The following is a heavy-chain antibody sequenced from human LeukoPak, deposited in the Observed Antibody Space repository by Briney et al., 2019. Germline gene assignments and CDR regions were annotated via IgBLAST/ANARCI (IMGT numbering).Heavy chain of an antibody. CDR3: ARDSPLTAAARF. Sequence: SETLSLTCAVYGGSFSGYYWSWSRQPPGKGLEWIGEINHSGSTNYNPSLKSRVTISVDTSKNQFSLKLSSVTAADTAVYYCARDSPLTAAARFWGQGTLVTVSS. D-gene: IGHD6-13*01. CDR2: INHSGST. V-gene: IGHV4-34*01. J-gene: IGHJ4*02. CDR1: GGSFSGYY.